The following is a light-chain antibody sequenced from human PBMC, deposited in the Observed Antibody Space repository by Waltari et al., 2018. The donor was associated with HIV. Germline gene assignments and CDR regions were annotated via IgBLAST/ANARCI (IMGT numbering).Light chain of an antibody. J-gene: IGLJ2*01. CDR1: SSHVGAGHA. V-gene: IGLV1-40*01. CDR3: QSYDSGSSGSV. Sequence: QSVLTQPPSVSGAPGQSVPISCTGSSSHVGAGHAFPGYQQLPGTAPKLLMYGNNNRASGVPDRFSGSKFGPSASLAITGLQAEDEAYYYCQSYDSGSSGSVFGGGTKLTVL. CDR2: GNN.